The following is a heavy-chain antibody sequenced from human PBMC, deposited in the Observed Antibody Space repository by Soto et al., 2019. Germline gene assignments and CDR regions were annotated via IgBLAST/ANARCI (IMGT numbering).Heavy chain of an antibody. Sequence: GESLKISCKGSGYSFTSYWISWVRQMPGKGLEWMGRIDPSDSYTNYSPSFQGHVTISADKSFSTAYLQWSSLKASDTAMYYCARHSLGYCSSTSCYNWFDPWGQGTLVTVSS. CDR3: ARHSLGYCSSTSCYNWFDP. D-gene: IGHD2-2*01. CDR2: IDPSDSYT. CDR1: GYSFTSYW. V-gene: IGHV5-10-1*01. J-gene: IGHJ5*02.